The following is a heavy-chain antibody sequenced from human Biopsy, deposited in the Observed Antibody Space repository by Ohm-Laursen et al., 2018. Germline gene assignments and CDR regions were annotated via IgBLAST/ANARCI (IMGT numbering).Heavy chain of an antibody. D-gene: IGHD1-1*01. CDR3: AADINVWNVNY. J-gene: IGHJ4*02. CDR2: FAPENGKT. V-gene: IGHV1-24*01. Sequence: ASVKVSCKVSGYTLTELSMHWVRQAPGKGLEWMGGFAPENGKTVYAQNFQARVPMTEDTSTDTAYMELRSLRSEDTAVYYCAADINVWNVNYWGQGTQVTVSS. CDR1: GYTLTELS.